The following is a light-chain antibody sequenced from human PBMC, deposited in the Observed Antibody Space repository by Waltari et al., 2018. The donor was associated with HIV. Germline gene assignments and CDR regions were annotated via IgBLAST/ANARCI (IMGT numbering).Light chain of an antibody. Sequence: SYELTQPSSVSVSPEQTARITCSGDLLAKQYVRWFQQKPGQAPVLVMYKDSERPSGIPARFSGSSSGTTVSLTIGGAQVDDEADYYCYSAADNSGLFGGGTKLTVL. CDR3: YSAADNSGL. CDR1: LLAKQY. V-gene: IGLV3-27*01. CDR2: KDS. J-gene: IGLJ3*02.